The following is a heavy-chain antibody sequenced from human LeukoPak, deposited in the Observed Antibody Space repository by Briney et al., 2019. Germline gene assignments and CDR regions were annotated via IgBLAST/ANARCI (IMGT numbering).Heavy chain of an antibody. Sequence: EGPLRISCAAPGFTFSSYGMHWVRQAPGKGLEWVAFIRYDGSNKYYADSVKGRFTISRDNSKNTLYLQMNSLRAEDTAVYYCASLSPYSSSWYDFDYWGQGTLVTVSS. CDR3: ASLSPYSSSWYDFDY. V-gene: IGHV3-30*02. CDR2: IRYDGSNK. CDR1: GFTFSSYG. D-gene: IGHD6-13*01. J-gene: IGHJ4*02.